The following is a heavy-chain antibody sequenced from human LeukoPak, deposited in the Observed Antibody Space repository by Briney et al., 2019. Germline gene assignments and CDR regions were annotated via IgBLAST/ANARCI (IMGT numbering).Heavy chain of an antibody. V-gene: IGHV3-23*01. Sequence: GRSLRLSCVASGFTFSSYAMTWVRQAPGKGLECVSGISGSGGSTYYADSVKGRFTISRDNSKNTLYLQMNSLRAEDTAVYYCAKDAYSSSSPYFDYWGQGTLVTVSS. D-gene: IGHD6-6*01. CDR1: GFTFSSYA. J-gene: IGHJ4*02. CDR3: AKDAYSSSSPYFDY. CDR2: ISGSGGST.